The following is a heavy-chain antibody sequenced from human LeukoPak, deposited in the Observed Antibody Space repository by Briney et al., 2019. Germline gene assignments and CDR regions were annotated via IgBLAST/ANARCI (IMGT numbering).Heavy chain of an antibody. CDR3: ARDGSYDSSGYHDY. V-gene: IGHV4-28*03. Sequence: SETLSLTCAVSGYSISSNNWWGWIRQPPGKGLEWIGYIYYSGSIYYNPSLKSRVTISVDTSKNQFSLKLSSVTAADTAVYYCARDGSYDSSGYHDYWGQGTLVTVSS. CDR2: IYYSGSI. CDR1: GYSISSNNW. J-gene: IGHJ4*02. D-gene: IGHD3-22*01.